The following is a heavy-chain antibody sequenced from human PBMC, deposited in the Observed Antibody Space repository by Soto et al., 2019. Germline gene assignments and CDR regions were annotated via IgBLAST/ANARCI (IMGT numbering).Heavy chain of an antibody. CDR3: ARWVAAAGSYYYYYYGMDV. CDR2: INAGNGNT. Sequence: GASVKVSCKASGYTFTSYAMHWVRQAPGQRLEWMGWINAGNGNTKYSQKFQGRVTITRDTSASTAYMELSSLRSEDTAVYYCARWVAAAGSYYYYYYGMDVWGQGTTVTVSS. J-gene: IGHJ6*02. V-gene: IGHV1-3*01. CDR1: GYTFTSYA. D-gene: IGHD6-13*01.